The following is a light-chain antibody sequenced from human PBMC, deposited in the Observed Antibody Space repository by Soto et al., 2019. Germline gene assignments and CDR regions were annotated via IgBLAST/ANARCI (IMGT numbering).Light chain of an antibody. Sequence: QSALTQPPSASGSRGQSVTISCTGTSVDINYVSWFQQHPGKAPKLIICEVTKRPSGVPDRFSGSKSGNTASLTVSGLQDDDEADYSCSSYAGRGIWVFGGGTKLTVL. CDR3: SSYAGRGIWV. V-gene: IGLV2-8*01. J-gene: IGLJ3*02. CDR2: EVT. CDR1: SVDINY.